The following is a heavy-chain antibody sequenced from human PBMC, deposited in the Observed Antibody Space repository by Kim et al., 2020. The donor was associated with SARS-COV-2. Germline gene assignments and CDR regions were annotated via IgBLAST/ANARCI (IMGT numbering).Heavy chain of an antibody. CDR3: SRGDGGVGAYYGMDV. D-gene: IGHD2-8*02. CDR2: ISGDGRSE. V-gene: IGHV3-33*05. Sequence: GGSLRLSCAASGFAFRRYAMHWVRQAPGRGLEWVAVISGDGRSEYFADSVKCRFTISRDSYKNTVDLVMNGLRAEDTAVYYCSRGDGGVGAYYGMDVWGQGTTVPVSS. CDR1: GFAFRRYA. J-gene: IGHJ6*02.